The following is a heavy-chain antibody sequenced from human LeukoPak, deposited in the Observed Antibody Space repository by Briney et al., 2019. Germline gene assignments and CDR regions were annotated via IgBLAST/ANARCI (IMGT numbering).Heavy chain of an antibody. CDR1: GGSVSSYY. Sequence: SETLSLTCTVSGGSVSSYYWSWIRQPPGKGLEWIGYIYYSGSTNYNPSLKSRVTIPVDTSTSQFSLKLSSVTAADTAVYYCARQQYASGNSYYLDYWGQGILVTVSS. V-gene: IGHV4-59*08. D-gene: IGHD3-10*01. CDR3: ARQQYASGNSYYLDY. CDR2: IYYSGST. J-gene: IGHJ4*02.